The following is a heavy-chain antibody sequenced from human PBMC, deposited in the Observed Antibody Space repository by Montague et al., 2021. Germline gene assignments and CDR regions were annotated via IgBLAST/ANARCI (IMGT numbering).Heavy chain of an antibody. CDR3: ARVGLTVAAGMIDY. Sequence: LRLSCAASGFTLNNYFMSWFRQAPGKGLEWVSYIGTSSSFTRYADSVKGRFTISRDNAMNSLYLQMTAVRGEDTAVYYCARVGLTVAAGMIDYWGQGTPVTVPS. D-gene: IGHD6-13*01. V-gene: IGHV3-11*06. CDR1: GFTLNNYF. J-gene: IGHJ4*02. CDR2: IGTSSSFT.